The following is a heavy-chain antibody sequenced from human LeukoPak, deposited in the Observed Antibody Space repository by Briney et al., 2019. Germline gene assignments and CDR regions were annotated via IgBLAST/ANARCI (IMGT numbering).Heavy chain of an antibody. V-gene: IGHV4-61*02. CDR2: IYTSGST. CDR1: GGSISSGSYY. Sequence: SETLSLTCTVSGGSISSGSYYWSWIRQPAGKGLEWIGRIYTSGSTNYNPSLKSRVTISVGTSKNHFSLKLSSVTAADTAVYYCARDISRWNELDSWGQGTVVTVSS. CDR3: ARDISRWNELDS. J-gene: IGHJ4*02. D-gene: IGHD1-1*01.